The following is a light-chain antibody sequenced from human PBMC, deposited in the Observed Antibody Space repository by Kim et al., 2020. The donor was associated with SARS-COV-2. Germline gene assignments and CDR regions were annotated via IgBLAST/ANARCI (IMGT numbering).Light chain of an antibody. J-gene: IGKJ3*01. V-gene: IGKV3-11*01. CDR3: QQRSNWPPFT. CDR1: QSVSRY. CDR2: DAS. Sequence: PPGGKAPRPCRASQSVSRYLAWYQQKPCQAPRLLIYDASNRATGIPARFSGSGSGTDFTLTISSLEPEDFAVYYCQQRSNWPPFTFGPGTKVDIK.